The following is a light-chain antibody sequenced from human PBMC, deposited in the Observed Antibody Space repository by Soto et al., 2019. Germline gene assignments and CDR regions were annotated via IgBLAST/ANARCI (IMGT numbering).Light chain of an antibody. CDR1: ETVATN. V-gene: IGKV3-15*01. J-gene: IGKJ1*01. Sequence: EVMLIQSPATLSMSPGERATLSCRASETVATNLAWYQQKPGQAPRLLISGASTRAAGISDRFRGGGSGTEFTLTITSLRSEDSGTYYCQQYFGWPPMTFGQGTKLDIK. CDR2: GAS. CDR3: QQYFGWPPMT.